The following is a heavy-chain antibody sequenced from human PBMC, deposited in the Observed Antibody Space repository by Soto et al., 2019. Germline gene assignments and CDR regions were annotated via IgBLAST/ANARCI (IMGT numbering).Heavy chain of an antibody. CDR2: ASPDGTST. Sequence: GGSLRLSCAASGFTFSRYWMHWVRQAPGKGLEWVSRASPDGTSTSYADSVRGRFTISRDNAKNTLFMQMNSLRAEDTAVYYCTRHGSGDYFLFDPWGQGTLVTVSS. J-gene: IGHJ5*02. V-gene: IGHV3-74*01. D-gene: IGHD3-10*01. CDR3: TRHGSGDYFLFDP. CDR1: GFTFSRYW.